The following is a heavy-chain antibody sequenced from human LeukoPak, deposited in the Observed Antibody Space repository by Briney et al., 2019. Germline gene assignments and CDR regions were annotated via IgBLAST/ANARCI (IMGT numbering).Heavy chain of an antibody. CDR3: ARIAAPIAFDI. CDR2: IYHSGST. Sequence: PSETLSLTCAVYGGSFSGYYWSWIRQPPGKGLEWIGYIYHSGSTYYNPSLKSRVTISVDRSKNQFSLKLSSVTAADTAVYYCARIAAPIAFDIWGQGTMVTVSS. CDR1: GGSFSGYY. J-gene: IGHJ3*02. V-gene: IGHV4-34*01. D-gene: IGHD6-13*01.